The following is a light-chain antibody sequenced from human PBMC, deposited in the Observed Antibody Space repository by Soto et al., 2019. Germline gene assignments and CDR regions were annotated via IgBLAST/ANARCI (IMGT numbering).Light chain of an antibody. V-gene: IGLV2-14*01. Sequence: QSVLTQPASVSGSLGQSVTISCTGTSSDVGGYNYVSWYQQHPGKVPKLMIYEVNNRPAGVSNRFSGSKSANTASLTISGLQADDEADYYSSSFTSSSTQVFGGGTKLTVL. CDR1: SSDVGGYNY. J-gene: IGLJ3*02. CDR3: SSFTSSSTQV. CDR2: EVN.